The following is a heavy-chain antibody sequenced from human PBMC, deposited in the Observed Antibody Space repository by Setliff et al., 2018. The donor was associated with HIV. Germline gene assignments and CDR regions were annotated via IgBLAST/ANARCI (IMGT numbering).Heavy chain of an antibody. Sequence: PSETLSLTCTVSGGSISTSYWNWIRQPPGKGLEWIAYIYISGTTNYNPPLKSRVTISLDTSRNQFSLKLGSVTAADTAMYYCAREHCSGGSCNGFDIWGQGTVVTVSS. CDR3: AREHCSGGSCNGFDI. CDR2: IYISGTT. V-gene: IGHV4-4*09. J-gene: IGHJ3*02. D-gene: IGHD2-15*01. CDR1: GGSISTSY.